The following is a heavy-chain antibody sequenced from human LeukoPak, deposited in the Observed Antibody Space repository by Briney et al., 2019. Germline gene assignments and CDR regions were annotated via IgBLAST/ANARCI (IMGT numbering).Heavy chain of an antibody. Sequence: GASVKVSCKASGYTFTGYYMHWVRQAPGQGLEWMGRINPNSGGTNYAQKFQGRGTMTRDTSISTAYMELSRLRSDDTAVYYCARDLQWLAIDYWGQGTLVTVSS. J-gene: IGHJ4*02. CDR1: GYTFTGYY. CDR2: INPNSGGT. D-gene: IGHD6-19*01. CDR3: ARDLQWLAIDY. V-gene: IGHV1-2*06.